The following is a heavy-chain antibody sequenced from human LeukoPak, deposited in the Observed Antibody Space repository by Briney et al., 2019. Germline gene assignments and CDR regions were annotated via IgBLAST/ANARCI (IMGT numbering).Heavy chain of an antibody. CDR1: GYSISSGYY. CDR3: ARTDTSNWFDP. J-gene: IGHJ5*02. CDR2: IYHSGST. D-gene: IGHD5-18*01. V-gene: IGHV4-38-2*02. Sequence: SETLSLTCTVSGYSISSGYYWGRIRQPPGKGLEWIGSIYHSGSTYYNPSLKSRVTISVDTSKNQFSLKLSSVTAADTAVYYCARTDTSNWFDPWGQGTLVTVSS.